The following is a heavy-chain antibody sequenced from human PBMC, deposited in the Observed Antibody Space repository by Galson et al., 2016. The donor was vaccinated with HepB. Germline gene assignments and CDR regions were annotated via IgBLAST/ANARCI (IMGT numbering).Heavy chain of an antibody. Sequence: SLRLSCAASGFTFSNYWMSWVRQPPGKGLEWVANIKQDGSEKDYVDSVKGRFTISRDNAKNSLYLQMSSLRAEDTAVYYCAREGQWLRHLDYWGQGTLVTVSS. CDR3: AREGQWLRHLDY. J-gene: IGHJ4*02. CDR1: GFTFSNYW. D-gene: IGHD5-12*01. CDR2: IKQDGSEK. V-gene: IGHV3-7*01.